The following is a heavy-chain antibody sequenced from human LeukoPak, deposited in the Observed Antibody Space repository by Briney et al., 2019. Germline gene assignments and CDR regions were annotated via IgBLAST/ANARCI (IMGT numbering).Heavy chain of an antibody. CDR3: ASGRMYYDILTGYYMGNWFDP. Sequence: ASVKVSCKASGYTFTSYGISWVRQATGQGLEWMGWISAYSGNTNYAQKLQGRVTMTTDTSTSTAYMELRSLRSDDTAVYYCASGRMYYDILTGYYMGNWFDPWGQGTLVTVSS. CDR2: ISAYSGNT. D-gene: IGHD3-9*01. J-gene: IGHJ5*02. CDR1: GYTFTSYG. V-gene: IGHV1-18*01.